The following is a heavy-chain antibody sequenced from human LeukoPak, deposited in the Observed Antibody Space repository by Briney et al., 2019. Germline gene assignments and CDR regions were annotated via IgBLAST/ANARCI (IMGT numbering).Heavy chain of an antibody. CDR1: GFTFSSYW. CDR3: ARVRLSDYYYYGMDV. D-gene: IGHD6-25*01. V-gene: IGHV3-7*01. CDR2: IKQDGSEK. Sequence: GGSLRLSCAASGFTFSSYWMSWVRQAPGKGLEWVANIKQDGSEKYYVDSVKGRFTISRDNAKNSLYLQMNSLRAEDTAVYYCARVRLSDYYYYGMDVWGQATTVTVSS. J-gene: IGHJ6*02.